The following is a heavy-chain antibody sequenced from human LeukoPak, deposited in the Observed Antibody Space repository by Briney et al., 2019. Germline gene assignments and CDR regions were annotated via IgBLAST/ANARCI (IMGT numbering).Heavy chain of an antibody. V-gene: IGHV3-23*01. CDR3: AKARGSEIAAATNY. CDR1: GFTFSSYA. D-gene: IGHD6-13*01. CDR2: ISGSGAST. J-gene: IGHJ4*02. Sequence: GGSLRLSCAASGFTFSSYAMSWVRQAPGKGLEWVSVISGSGASTYYADSVKGRFTISRGNSNNTMYLQMNSLRAEDTAVYYCAKARGSEIAAATNYWGQGALVTVSS.